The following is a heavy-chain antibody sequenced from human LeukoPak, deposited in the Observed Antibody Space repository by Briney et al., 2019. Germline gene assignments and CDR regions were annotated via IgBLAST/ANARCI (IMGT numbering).Heavy chain of an antibody. D-gene: IGHD6-13*01. Sequence: ASVKVSCKASGYIFTRYLMHSVGQAPGQGREWMGRINPNRGGTNYAQKLQGRLTMTRDTTISTAYMKLSRLRSDDTAVYYCARDSSSPLYYYYMDVWGKGTTVTVSS. CDR2: INPNRGGT. CDR1: GYIFTRYL. V-gene: IGHV1-2*06. J-gene: IGHJ6*03. CDR3: ARDSSSPLYYYYMDV.